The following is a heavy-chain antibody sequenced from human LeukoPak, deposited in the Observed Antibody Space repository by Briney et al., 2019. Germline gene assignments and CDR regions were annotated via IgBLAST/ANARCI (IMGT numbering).Heavy chain of an antibody. CDR1: GGSVSRAPYY. CDR2: IYYTGST. J-gene: IGHJ3*02. D-gene: IGHD5-12*01. CDR3: ARDSVPGGFHDAFDI. V-gene: IGHV4-30-2*01. Sequence: SETLSLTCTVSGGSVSRAPYYWSWIRQPPGKGLEWIGYIYYTGSTYYNPSLKSRVTISVDRSNNQFFLNLNSVTAADTAVYYCARDSVPGGFHDAFDIWGQGTMVTVSS.